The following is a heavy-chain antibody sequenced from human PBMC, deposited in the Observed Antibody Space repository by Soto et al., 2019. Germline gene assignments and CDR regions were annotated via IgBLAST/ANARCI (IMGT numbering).Heavy chain of an antibody. CDR2: IYYSGST. V-gene: IGHV4-39*01. Sequence: SETLSLTCTVSAGSISSSSYYWGWIRQPPGKGLEGIGSIYYSGSTYYNPSLKSRVTISVDTSKNQFSLKLSSVTAADTAVYYCASPGYCSSTSCYSSGLRGYYYYGMDVWGQGTTVTVSS. CDR3: ASPGYCSSTSCYSSGLRGYYYYGMDV. CDR1: AGSISSSSYY. D-gene: IGHD2-2*02. J-gene: IGHJ6*02.